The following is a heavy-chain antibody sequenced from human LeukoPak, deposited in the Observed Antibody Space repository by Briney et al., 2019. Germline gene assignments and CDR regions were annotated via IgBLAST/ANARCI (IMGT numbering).Heavy chain of an antibody. D-gene: IGHD1-26*01. CDR2: IYYSGST. CDR3: ARFTSGGVDY. J-gene: IGHJ4*02. Sequence: SETLSLTCSVSGDSIIGYYWGWIRQPPGKGLEWIGSIYYSGSTYYNPSLKSRVTISVDTSKNQFSLKLSSVTAADTAVYYCARFTSGGVDYWGQGTLVTVSS. V-gene: IGHV4-39*07. CDR1: GDSIIGYY.